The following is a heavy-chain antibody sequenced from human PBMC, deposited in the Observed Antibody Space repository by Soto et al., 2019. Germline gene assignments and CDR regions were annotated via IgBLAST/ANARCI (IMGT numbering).Heavy chain of an antibody. Sequence: PGGSLRLSCAASGFTFSSYAMSWVRQAPGKGLEWVSAISGSGGSTYYADSVKGRFTISRDNSKNTLYLQMNSLRAEDTAVYYCATGRYIVVVTAIPGYFQHWGQGTLVTVSS. V-gene: IGHV3-23*01. CDR1: GFTFSSYA. CDR3: ATGRYIVVVTAIPGYFQH. CDR2: ISGSGGST. J-gene: IGHJ1*01. D-gene: IGHD2-21*02.